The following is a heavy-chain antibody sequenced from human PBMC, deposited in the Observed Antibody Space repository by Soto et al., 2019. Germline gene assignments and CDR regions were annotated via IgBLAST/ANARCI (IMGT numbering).Heavy chain of an antibody. CDR1: GGSFSGYY. V-gene: IGHV4-34*01. Sequence: QVQLQQWGAGLLKPSETLSLTCAVYGGSFSGYYWSWIRQPPGKGLEWIGEINHSGSTNYNPSLKSRVTISVDTSKNQFSLKLSSVTAADTAVYYCARGPPDYHSSGYPPDYWGQGTLVTVSS. J-gene: IGHJ4*02. CDR2: INHSGST. CDR3: ARGPPDYHSSGYPPDY. D-gene: IGHD3-22*01.